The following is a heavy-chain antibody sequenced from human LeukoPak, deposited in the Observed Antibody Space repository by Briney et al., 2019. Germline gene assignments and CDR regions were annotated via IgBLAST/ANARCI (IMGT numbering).Heavy chain of an antibody. J-gene: IGHJ4*02. D-gene: IGHD3-16*02. CDR1: GGSISSGSYY. Sequence: PSQTLSLTCTVSGGSISSGSYYWSWIRQPAGKGLEWIGRIYTSGSTNYNPSLTSRVTISVDTSKNQFSLKLSSVTAADTAVYHCAGYDYVWGSYRRDYWGQGTLVTVSS. CDR2: IYTSGST. V-gene: IGHV4-61*02. CDR3: AGYDYVWGSYRRDY.